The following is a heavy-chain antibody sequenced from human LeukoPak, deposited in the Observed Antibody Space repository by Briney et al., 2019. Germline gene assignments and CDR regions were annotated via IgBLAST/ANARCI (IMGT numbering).Heavy chain of an antibody. CDR1: GGSVSSGSYY. CDR2: IYYSGST. D-gene: IGHD4-11*01. CDR3: ARDHNIRRLTTSSWFDP. J-gene: IGHJ5*02. V-gene: IGHV4-61*01. Sequence: PSETLSLTCTVSGGSVSSGSYYWSWIRQPPGKGLEWIGYIYYSGSTNYNPSLKSRVTISVDTSKNQFSLKLSSVTAADTAVYYCARDHNIRRLTTSSWFDPWGQGTLVTVSS.